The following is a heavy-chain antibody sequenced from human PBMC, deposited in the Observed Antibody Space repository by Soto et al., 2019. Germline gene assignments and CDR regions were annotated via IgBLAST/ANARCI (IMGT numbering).Heavy chain of an antibody. J-gene: IGHJ6*02. CDR2: IKEDGSEE. V-gene: IGHV3-7*05. CDR3: ARDWGAPGRGSAFGYYYHFGMDV. Sequence: EVQLVESGGGLVQPGGSLRLSCAASGFTFSTYWMNWVRQAPGKGLEWVANIKEDGSEEYYVDSVKGRFTIYSDHAKNSLFLDMNSRRGEDTAVYYCARDWGAPGRGSAFGYYYHFGMDVWGQGTTVTVPS. CDR1: GFTFSTYW. D-gene: IGHD3-16*01.